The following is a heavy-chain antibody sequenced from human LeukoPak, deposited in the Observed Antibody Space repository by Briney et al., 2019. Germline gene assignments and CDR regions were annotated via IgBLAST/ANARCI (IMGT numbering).Heavy chain of an antibody. Sequence: ASVKVSFKASGYTFTGYYMHWVRQAPGQGLEWMGWINPNSGGTYFAQKFQGRVTMTRDTSISTAYMELSRLRSDDTAVYYCAAGVVATFDAFDIWGQGTMVTVSS. J-gene: IGHJ3*02. CDR2: INPNSGGT. CDR1: GYTFTGYY. CDR3: AAGVVATFDAFDI. V-gene: IGHV1-2*02. D-gene: IGHD5-12*01.